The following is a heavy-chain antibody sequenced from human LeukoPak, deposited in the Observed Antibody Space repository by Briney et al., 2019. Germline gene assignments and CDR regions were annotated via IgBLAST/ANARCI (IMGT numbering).Heavy chain of an antibody. CDR3: AKELLRPGNYFFDD. V-gene: IGHV3-23*01. CDR2: ISGSGGHT. J-gene: IGHJ4*02. D-gene: IGHD3-3*01. CDR1: GFTFYSYA. Sequence: PGGSLRLSCAASGFTFYSYARSWVRQAPGKGLEWVSGISGSGGHTYYADSVKGRFTISRDNSKNTLYLQMSSLSVEDTAVYYCAKELLRPGNYFFDDWGQGALVTVSS.